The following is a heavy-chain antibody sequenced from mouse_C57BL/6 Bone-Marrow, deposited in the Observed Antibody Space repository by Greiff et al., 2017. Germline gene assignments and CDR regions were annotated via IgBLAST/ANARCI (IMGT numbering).Heavy chain of an antibody. CDR1: GYTFTGYW. J-gene: IGHJ1*03. D-gene: IGHD2-5*01. Sequence: QVQLQQSGAELMKPGASVKLSCKATGYTFTGYWIEWVKQRPGHGLEWIGEILPGSGSTNYNEKFKSKATLTVDTSSSTAYMQLSSLTSEDSAVYYCARPYYSNYWYFDVWGTGTTVTVSS. CDR3: ARPYYSNYWYFDV. CDR2: ILPGSGST. V-gene: IGHV1-9*01.